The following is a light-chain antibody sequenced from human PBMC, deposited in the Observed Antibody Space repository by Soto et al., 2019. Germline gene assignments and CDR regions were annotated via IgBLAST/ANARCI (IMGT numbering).Light chain of an antibody. Sequence: DIQMTQSPSSVSASVGDRVTITCRASQVISTNLAWYQQKPGKAPKLLIYAASSLQSGVPPRFNGSGSGTDFTLPISSLQPEDFAIYYCLQANRVPLSFGQGTRLEIK. V-gene: IGKV1-12*01. CDR2: AAS. CDR3: LQANRVPLS. J-gene: IGKJ5*01. CDR1: QVISTN.